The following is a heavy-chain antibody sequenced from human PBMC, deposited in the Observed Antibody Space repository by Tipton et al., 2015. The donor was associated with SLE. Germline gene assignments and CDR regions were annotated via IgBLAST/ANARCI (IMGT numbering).Heavy chain of an antibody. CDR2: INHSGST. D-gene: IGHD6-19*01. Sequence: TLSLTCAVYGGSFSGYYWSWIRQPPGKGLEWIGEINHSGSTNYNPSLKSRVTISVDTSKNQFSLKLSSVTAADTAVYYCAGSSGLDYWGQGTLVTVSS. CDR1: GGSFSGYY. CDR3: AGSSGLDY. J-gene: IGHJ4*02. V-gene: IGHV4-34*01.